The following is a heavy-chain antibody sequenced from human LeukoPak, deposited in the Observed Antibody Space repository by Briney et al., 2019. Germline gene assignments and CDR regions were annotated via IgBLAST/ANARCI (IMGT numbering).Heavy chain of an antibody. V-gene: IGHV1-18*01. J-gene: IGHJ4*02. D-gene: IGHD2-2*01. CDR3: ARGEVSASLYYFDF. CDR1: GYTFTTYG. CDR2: VSGYSGNT. Sequence: ATLKASCKTSGYTFTTYGVSWVRQAPGQSLEWMGWVSGYSGNTNYAERFQGRVTMTIDTSTSTVYMDLTSLRSDDTAVYYCARGEVSASLYYFDFWGQGTLVTVS.